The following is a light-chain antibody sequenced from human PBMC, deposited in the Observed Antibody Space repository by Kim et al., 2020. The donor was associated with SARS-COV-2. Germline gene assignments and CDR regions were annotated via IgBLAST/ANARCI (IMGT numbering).Light chain of an antibody. V-gene: IGKV2-30*01. J-gene: IGKJ5*01. CDR3: LQGTHWPPIT. Sequence: ASISCRSSQSLVYRNGITYLSWFQQRPGQSPRRLIYTVSKRDSGVPDRLSGSGSGTDFTLKISRVEAEDVGVYYCLQGTHWPPITFGQGTRLEIK. CDR1: QSLVYRNGITY. CDR2: TVS.